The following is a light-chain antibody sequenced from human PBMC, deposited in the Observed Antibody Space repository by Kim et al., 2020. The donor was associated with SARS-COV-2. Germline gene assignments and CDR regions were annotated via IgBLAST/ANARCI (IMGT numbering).Light chain of an antibody. CDR3: QQYNDWHLLT. CDR1: QSVKNN. V-gene: IGKV3-15*01. J-gene: IGKJ4*01. Sequence: IVMTQSPATLSVSPGERVTLSCRASQSVKNNLAWYQQRTGQAPRLLIYGASTRATDISARFSGSGSGTEFTLTIRSLQSEDVAVYYCQQYNDWHLLTFGGGTKVDIK. CDR2: GAS.